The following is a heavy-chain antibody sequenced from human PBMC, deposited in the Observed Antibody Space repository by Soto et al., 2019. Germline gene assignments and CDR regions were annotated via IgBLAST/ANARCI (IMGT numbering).Heavy chain of an antibody. D-gene: IGHD5-12*01. CDR2: IHYSGST. Sequence: QVQLQESGPELVKPSETLSLTCTASGGSISSDYWSWIRQPPGKGLEWIGYIHYSGSTDYNPSLKRRVTISVDTYKNQFSLKLSSVTAADTAVYYCAKDIRGRTAASVYDYVDPWGQGTPVTVSS. CDR1: GGSISSDY. V-gene: IGHV4-59*01. J-gene: IGHJ5*02. CDR3: AKDIRGRTAASVYDYVDP.